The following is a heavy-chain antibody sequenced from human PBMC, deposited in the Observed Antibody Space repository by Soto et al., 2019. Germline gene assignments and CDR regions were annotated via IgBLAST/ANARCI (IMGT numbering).Heavy chain of an antibody. D-gene: IGHD6-19*01. V-gene: IGHV4-4*02. CDR1: GGSISGSSW. CDR2: IYHSGST. J-gene: IGHJ4*02. Sequence: QVQLQESGPGLVKPWGTLSLTCAVSGGSISGSSWWSWIRQSPGKGLEWIGEIYHSGSTNYNPSLKSRVSISVDTSKNQFSLEINSVTGSDTAIYYCARDPGRAVALDWGEGTLVTVSS. CDR3: ARDPGRAVALD.